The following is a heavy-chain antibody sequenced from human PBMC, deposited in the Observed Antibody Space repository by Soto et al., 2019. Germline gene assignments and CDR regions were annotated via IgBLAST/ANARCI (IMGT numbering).Heavy chain of an antibody. J-gene: IGHJ6*02. CDR2: ISYDGSNK. Sequence: VRLSCAASGFTFSSYAMHWVRQAPGKGLEWVAVISYDGSNKYYADSVKGRFTISRDNSKNTLYLQMNSLRAEDTAVYYCARDDGPSYYDFWSGYSHDYYYYGMDVWGQGTTVTVSS. CDR3: ARDDGPSYYDFWSGYSHDYYYYGMDV. D-gene: IGHD3-3*01. CDR1: GFTFSSYA. V-gene: IGHV3-30-3*01.